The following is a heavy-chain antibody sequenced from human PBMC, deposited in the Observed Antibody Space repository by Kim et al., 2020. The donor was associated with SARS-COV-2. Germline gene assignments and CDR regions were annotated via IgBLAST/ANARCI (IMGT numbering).Heavy chain of an antibody. J-gene: IGHJ4*02. Sequence: ASVKVSCKASGYTFTSYGISWVRQAPGQGLEWMGWISAYNGNTNYAQKLQGRVTMTTDTSTSTAYMELRSLRSDDTAVYYCARAGGYYGSGSYPRARLAYFDYWGQGTLVTVSS. CDR2: ISAYNGNT. D-gene: IGHD3-10*01. V-gene: IGHV1-18*01. CDR1: GYTFTSYG. CDR3: ARAGGYYGSGSYPRARLAYFDY.